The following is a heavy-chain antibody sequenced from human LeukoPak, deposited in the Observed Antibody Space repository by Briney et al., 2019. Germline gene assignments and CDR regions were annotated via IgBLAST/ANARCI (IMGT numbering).Heavy chain of an antibody. CDR2: ISSSGSTI. V-gene: IGHV3-48*03. CDR1: GFTFRSYE. CDR3: ASGDILTGTLDY. Sequence: PGGSLRLSCAASGFTFRSYEMNWVRQAPGKGLEWVSYISSSGSTIYYADSVKGRFTISRDNAKNSLYLQMNSLRAEDTAVYYCASGDILTGTLDYWAREPWSPSPQ. D-gene: IGHD3-9*01. J-gene: IGHJ4*02.